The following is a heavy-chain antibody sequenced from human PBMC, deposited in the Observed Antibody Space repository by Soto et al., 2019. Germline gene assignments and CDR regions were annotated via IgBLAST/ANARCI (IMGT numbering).Heavy chain of an antibody. Sequence: GGSLRLSCAASGFTFSNAWMSWVRQAPGKGLEWVGRVKSKTDGGTRDYAAPVKGRFIVSRDDSKDIVYLQMNSLKIEDTGVYYCTTDSRTTLPEIRFDYWGHGTQVTVSS. D-gene: IGHD1-26*01. CDR3: TTDSRTTLPEIRFDY. CDR1: GFTFSNAW. J-gene: IGHJ4*01. V-gene: IGHV3-15*01. CDR2: VKSKTDGGTR.